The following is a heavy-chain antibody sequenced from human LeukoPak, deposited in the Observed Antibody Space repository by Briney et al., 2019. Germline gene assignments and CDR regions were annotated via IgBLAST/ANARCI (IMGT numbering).Heavy chain of an antibody. Sequence: ASVKVSCKASGYTFTSYDINWVRQATGQGLEWMGWMNPNSGNTGYAQKFQGRVTMTRNTSISTAYMELSSLRSEDTAVYYCARAFYCSGGSCRFPMDVWGQGTTVTVSS. CDR2: MNPNSGNT. CDR3: ARAFYCSGGSCRFPMDV. CDR1: GYTFTSYD. J-gene: IGHJ6*02. V-gene: IGHV1-8*01. D-gene: IGHD2-15*01.